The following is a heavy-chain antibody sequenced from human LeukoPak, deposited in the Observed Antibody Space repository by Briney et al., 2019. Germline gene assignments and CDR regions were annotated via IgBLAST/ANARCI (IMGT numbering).Heavy chain of an antibody. D-gene: IGHD4-17*01. V-gene: IGHV3-23*01. CDR2: ISGSGGST. CDR1: GFTFSSYA. Sequence: PGGSLRLSCAASGFTFSSYAISWVRQAPGKGLEWVPAISGSGGSTYYADSVKGRFTISRDNSKNTLYLQMNSLRAEDTAVYYCAKDLDPPYGDCLDYWGQGTLVTVSS. J-gene: IGHJ4*02. CDR3: AKDLDPPYGDCLDY.